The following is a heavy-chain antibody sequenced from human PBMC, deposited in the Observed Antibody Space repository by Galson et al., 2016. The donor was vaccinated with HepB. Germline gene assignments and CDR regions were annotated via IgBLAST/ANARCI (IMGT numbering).Heavy chain of an antibody. CDR1: GIIFSTYG. CDR3: ARDGDHGIGGYFSSP. D-gene: IGHD6-25*01. CDR2: IWNDGSSK. V-gene: IGHV3-33*01. Sequence: SLRLSCAASGIIFSTYGMHWVRQAPGKGLEWVALIWNDGSSKFYADAVKGRFTISRDDSKNTLYLQMNSLRAEDTAVYYCARDGDHGIGGYFSSPWGQGTPVTVSS. J-gene: IGHJ5*02.